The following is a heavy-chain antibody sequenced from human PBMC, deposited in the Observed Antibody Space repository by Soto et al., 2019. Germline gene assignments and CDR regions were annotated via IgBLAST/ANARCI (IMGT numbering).Heavy chain of an antibody. J-gene: IGHJ6*02. D-gene: IGHD3-10*01. CDR2: IWYDGSNK. CDR3: ARGPWGWFRGRRDMDV. CDR1: GFTFSSYV. Sequence: PGGSLRLSCAASGFTFSSYVMHWVRQAPGKGLEWVAVIWYDGSNKYYADSVKGRFTISRDNSKNTLYLQMNSLRAEDTAVYYCARGPWGWFRGRRDMDVWGQGTTVTSP. V-gene: IGHV3-33*01.